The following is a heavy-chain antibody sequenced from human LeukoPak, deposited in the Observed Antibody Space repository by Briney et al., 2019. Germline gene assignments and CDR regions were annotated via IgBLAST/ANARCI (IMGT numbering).Heavy chain of an antibody. Sequence: GGSLRLSCAASGFTFSSYEMNWVRQAPGKGLGWVSYIDSSGSTIYYAESVKGRFTISRDNAKNSLYLQMSSLRAEDTSVYYCARDQTGTTAYFDYWGQGTLVTVSS. J-gene: IGHJ4*02. CDR2: IDSSGSTI. D-gene: IGHD1-7*01. CDR1: GFTFSSYE. CDR3: ARDQTGTTAYFDY. V-gene: IGHV3-48*03.